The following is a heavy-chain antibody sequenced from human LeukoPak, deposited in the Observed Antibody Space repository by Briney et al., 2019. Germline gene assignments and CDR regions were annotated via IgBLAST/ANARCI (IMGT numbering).Heavy chain of an antibody. CDR1: GFTFSSYA. CDR2: ISGSGGST. V-gene: IGHV3-23*01. Sequence: PGGSLRLSCAVSGFTFSSYAVSWVRQAPGKGLEWVSAISGSGGSTYYADSVKGRFTISRDNSKNTLYLQMNSLRAEDTAVYYCAKDWSGYPYYYYYYMDVWGKGTTVTVS. J-gene: IGHJ6*03. D-gene: IGHD3-3*01. CDR3: AKDWSGYPYYYYYYMDV.